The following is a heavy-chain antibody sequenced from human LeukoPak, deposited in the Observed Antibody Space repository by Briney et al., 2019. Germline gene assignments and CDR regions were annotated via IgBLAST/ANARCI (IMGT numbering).Heavy chain of an antibody. Sequence: PGGSLGLSCAASGSTFSDYYMSWIRQAPGKGLEWVSYISSSGSTIYYADSVKGRFTISRDNAKNSLYLQMNSLRAEDTAVYYCASRYYYDMGMDVWGQGTTVTVSS. J-gene: IGHJ6*02. CDR2: ISSSGSTI. D-gene: IGHD3-22*01. CDR3: ASRYYYDMGMDV. CDR1: GSTFSDYY. V-gene: IGHV3-11*01.